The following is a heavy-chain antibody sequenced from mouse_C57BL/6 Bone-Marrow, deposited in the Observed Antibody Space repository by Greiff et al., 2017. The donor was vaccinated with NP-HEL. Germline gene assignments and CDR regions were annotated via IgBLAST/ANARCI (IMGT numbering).Heavy chain of an antibody. V-gene: IGHV2-9-1*01. D-gene: IGHD1-1*01. CDR2: IWTGGGT. J-gene: IGHJ1*03. CDR3: ARTPSCDYWYFDV. CDR1: GFSFTSYA. Sequence: VKVVESGPGLVAPSQCLSITCTVSGFSFTSYAISWVRQPPGKGLEWLGVIWTGGGTNYNSALKSRLSISKGNSKSQVFLKMNSLQTDDTARSYCARTPSCDYWYFDVWGTGTTVTVSS.